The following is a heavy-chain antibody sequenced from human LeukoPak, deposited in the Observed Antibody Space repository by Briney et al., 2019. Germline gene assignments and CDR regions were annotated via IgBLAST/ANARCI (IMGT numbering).Heavy chain of an antibody. Sequence: SETLSLTCAVYGGSYSGYYWSWIRQPPGKGLEWIGEINHSGSTNYNPSLKSRVTISVDTSKNQFSLKLSSVTAADTAVYYCARGGPYQLQVYYYYYMDVWGKGTTVTVSS. CDR3: ARGGPYQLQVYYYYYMDV. CDR1: GGSYSGYY. D-gene: IGHD2-2*01. J-gene: IGHJ6*03. CDR2: INHSGST. V-gene: IGHV4-34*01.